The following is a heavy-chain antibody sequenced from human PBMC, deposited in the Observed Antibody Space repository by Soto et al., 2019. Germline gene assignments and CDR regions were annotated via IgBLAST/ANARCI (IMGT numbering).Heavy chain of an antibody. D-gene: IGHD6-13*01. J-gene: IGHJ6*02. CDR3: ATASIVAAGGYCYYYYGMDV. Sequence: ASVKVSCKASGYTFTSYYMHWVRQAPGQGLEWMGIINPSGGSTSYAQKLQGRVTMTRDTSTSTVYMELSSLRSEDTAVYYCATASIVAAGGYCYYYYGMDVCGQGPTVTVSS. CDR2: INPSGGST. V-gene: IGHV1-46*04. CDR1: GYTFTSYY.